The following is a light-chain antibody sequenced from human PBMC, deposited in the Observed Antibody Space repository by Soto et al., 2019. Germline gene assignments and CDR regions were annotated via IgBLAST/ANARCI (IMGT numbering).Light chain of an antibody. CDR2: EGS. J-gene: IGLJ3*02. CDR1: SSDVGSYNL. Sequence: ALTQPASVSGSPGQSITISCTGTSSDVGSYNLVSWYQQQPGKAPKLMIYEGSKRPSGVSNRFSGSKSGNTASLTISGLQAEDEADYYCCSYAGSSTWVFGGGTKLTVL. V-gene: IGLV2-23*01. CDR3: CSYAGSSTWV.